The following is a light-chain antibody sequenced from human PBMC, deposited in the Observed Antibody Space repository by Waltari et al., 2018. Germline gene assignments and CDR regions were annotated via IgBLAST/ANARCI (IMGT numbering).Light chain of an antibody. J-gene: IGKJ4*01. Sequence: EIVLTQPPATLSLSPGERATLSCRASQSVSSNLGWYQQKPGQAPRLLIYDASNRATGIPARFSGSGSGTDFTLTISSLESEDFAVYYCQQRGNWPLTFGGGTKVEIK. V-gene: IGKV3-11*01. CDR2: DAS. CDR3: QQRGNWPLT. CDR1: QSVSSN.